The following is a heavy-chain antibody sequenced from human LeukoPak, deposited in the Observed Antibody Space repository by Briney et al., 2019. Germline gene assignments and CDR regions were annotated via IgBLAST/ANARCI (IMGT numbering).Heavy chain of an antibody. CDR3: ARRAPMVRGVPDY. CDR1: GGSISSYY. J-gene: IGHJ4*02. CDR2: IYYSGST. Sequence: PSETLSLTCTVSGGSISSYYWSWIRQPPGKGLEWIGYIYYSGSTNYNPSLKSRVTISVDTSKNQFSLKLSSVTAADTTVYYCARRAPMVRGVPDYWGQGTLVTVSS. D-gene: IGHD3-10*01. V-gene: IGHV4-59*12.